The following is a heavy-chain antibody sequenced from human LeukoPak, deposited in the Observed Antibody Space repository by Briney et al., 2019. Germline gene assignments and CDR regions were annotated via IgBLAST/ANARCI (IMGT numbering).Heavy chain of an antibody. Sequence: GGSLRLSCGASGFKFSNYAMNWVRQAPGKGLEWVSCISGSGSRTYYTDSVKGRFTISRDNSKNTVFLQMNSLRVEDTAVYLCAKDRYSSGWFFDYWGQGTLVTVSS. CDR3: AKDRYSSGWFFDY. CDR1: GFKFSNYA. CDR2: ISGSGSRT. D-gene: IGHD6-19*01. J-gene: IGHJ4*02. V-gene: IGHV3-23*01.